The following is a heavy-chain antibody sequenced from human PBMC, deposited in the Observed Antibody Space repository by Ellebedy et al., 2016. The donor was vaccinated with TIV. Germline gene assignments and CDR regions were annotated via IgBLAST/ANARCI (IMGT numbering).Heavy chain of an antibody. V-gene: IGHV3-21*01. J-gene: IGHJ4*02. CDR2: IRSTGSDK. CDR1: GFTFSNYN. D-gene: IGHD3-9*01. CDR3: ARSFDPAAPFDY. Sequence: GESLKISCVASGFTFSNYNMNWVRQSPGKGLEWVSSIRSTGSDKYYADSVKGRFTISRDNAKNSLYLQMNSLRAEDTAVYYCARSFDPAAPFDYWGQGTLVTVSS.